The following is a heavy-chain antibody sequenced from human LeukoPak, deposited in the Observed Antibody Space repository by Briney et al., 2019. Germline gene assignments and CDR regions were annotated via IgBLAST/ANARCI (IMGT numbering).Heavy chain of an antibody. CDR2: IYYSRNT. Sequence: KPSEPLFLTCTVSGDSISSSYYYWGRIPQPPGKGLEWIANIYYSRNTYYNPSLKSRVTISVDTSKNQFSLSLSSVTAADTAVYFCARNRRGYSYGTLYYFDYWGQGTLVTVSS. D-gene: IGHD5-18*01. V-gene: IGHV4-39*01. CDR3: ARNRRGYSYGTLYYFDY. CDR1: GDSISSSYYY. J-gene: IGHJ4*02.